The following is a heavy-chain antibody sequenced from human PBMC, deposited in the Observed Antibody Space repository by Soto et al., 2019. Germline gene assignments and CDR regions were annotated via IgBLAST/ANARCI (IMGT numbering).Heavy chain of an antibody. D-gene: IGHD3-3*01. CDR1: CYTLSSYG. CDR2: ISAYNGNT. Sequence: VASVKVSCKASCYTLSSYGISWVRQAPGQRLEWMGWISAYNGNTNYAQKLQGRVTMTTDTSTSTAYMELRSLRSDDTAVYYCARVFLERDFWSGYVSLNWFDPWGQGTLVTVSS. V-gene: IGHV1-18*01. J-gene: IGHJ5*02. CDR3: ARVFLERDFWSGYVSLNWFDP.